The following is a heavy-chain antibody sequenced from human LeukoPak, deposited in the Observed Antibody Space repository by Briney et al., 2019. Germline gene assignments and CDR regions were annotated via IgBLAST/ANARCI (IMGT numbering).Heavy chain of an antibody. CDR2: INSDGSSI. D-gene: IGHD5-12*01. Sequence: PGGSLRLSCAASGFTFSSYWMHWVRHAPGKGLVWVSRINSDGSSITYADSVKGRFIISRDNAKNTLYLQMNSLRVEDTAVYYCAREGRVSGYDFDCWGQGTLVTVSS. CDR3: AREGRVSGYDFDC. V-gene: IGHV3-74*03. CDR1: GFTFSSYW. J-gene: IGHJ4*02.